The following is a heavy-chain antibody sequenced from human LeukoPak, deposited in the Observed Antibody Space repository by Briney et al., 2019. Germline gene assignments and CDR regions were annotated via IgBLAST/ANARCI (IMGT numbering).Heavy chain of an antibody. V-gene: IGHV1-46*03. Sequence: ASMKVSCKASGYTFTSYYMHWVRQAPGQGLEWMGIINPSGGSTSYAQKFQGRVTMTRDTSTSTVYMELSSLRPEDTAVYYCATDIVVVPAAIRSGDYWGQGTLVTVSS. D-gene: IGHD2-2*02. J-gene: IGHJ4*02. CDR2: INPSGGST. CDR3: ATDIVVVPAAIRSGDY. CDR1: GYTFTSYY.